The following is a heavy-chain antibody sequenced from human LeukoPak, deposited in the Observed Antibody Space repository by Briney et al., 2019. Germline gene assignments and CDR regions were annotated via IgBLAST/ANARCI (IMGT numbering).Heavy chain of an antibody. CDR3: ARDLCSGARYSDY. V-gene: IGHV3-48*03. CDR1: GFTFSSYE. D-gene: IGHD2-15*01. J-gene: IGHJ4*02. Sequence: GGSLRLSCAASGFTFSSYEMNWVRQAPGMGLEWVSYISSGGSTIYYADSVRGRFTISRDNAKNSLYLQMNSLRAEDTAVYYCARDLCSGARYSDYWGQGTLVTVSS. CDR2: ISSGGSTI.